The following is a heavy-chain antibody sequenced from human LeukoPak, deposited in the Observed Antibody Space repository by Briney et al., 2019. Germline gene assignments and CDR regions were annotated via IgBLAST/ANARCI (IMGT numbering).Heavy chain of an antibody. D-gene: IGHD6-19*01. J-gene: IGHJ4*02. CDR1: GYTLTELS. CDR3: ATAYSSGWTVYFDY. Sequence: ASVKVSCKVSGYTLTELSMHWVRQAPGKGLEWMGGFDPEDGETIYAQKFQGRVTMTEDTSTDTAYMELSSLRSEDTAVYYCATAYSSGWTVYFDYWGRGTLVTVSS. CDR2: FDPEDGET. V-gene: IGHV1-24*01.